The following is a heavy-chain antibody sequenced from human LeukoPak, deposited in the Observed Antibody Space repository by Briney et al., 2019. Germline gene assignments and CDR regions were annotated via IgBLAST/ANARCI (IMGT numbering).Heavy chain of an antibody. D-gene: IGHD1-7*01. CDR1: GFSFTTYG. CDR2: IRYDGSNK. J-gene: IGHJ4*02. V-gene: IGHV3-30*02. CDR3: AKEGGVGTTYFDY. Sequence: GGSLRLSCAASGFSFTTYGMHWVRQPPGKGLEWVAFIRYDGSNKYYADSVKGRFTISRDNSKNTLYLQMNSLRAEDTAVYYCAKEGGVGTTYFDYWGQGTLVTVSS.